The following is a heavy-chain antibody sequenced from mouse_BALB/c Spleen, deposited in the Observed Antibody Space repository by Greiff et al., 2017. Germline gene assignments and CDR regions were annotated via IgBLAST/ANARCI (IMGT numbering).Heavy chain of an antibody. CDR3: TRGDDGYYLDY. D-gene: IGHD2-3*01. Sequence: SVKGRFTISRDNAKNTLYLQMSSLKSEDTAMYYCTRGDDGYYLDYWGQGTTLTVSS. J-gene: IGHJ2*01. V-gene: IGHV5-6-4*01.